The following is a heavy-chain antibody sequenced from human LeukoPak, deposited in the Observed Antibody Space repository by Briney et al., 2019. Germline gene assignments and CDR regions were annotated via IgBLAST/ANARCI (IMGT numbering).Heavy chain of an antibody. Sequence: PGGSLRLSCAASGFTFSSYWMSWVRQAPGKGLEWVANIRKDGSEKYYVDSVKGRFTISRDNAKNSLYLEMNSLRAEDTAVYFCARYSTLETRSAFDLWGQGTMVTVSS. CDR3: ARYSTLETRSAFDL. CDR1: GFTFSSYW. V-gene: IGHV3-7*03. D-gene: IGHD4-23*01. J-gene: IGHJ3*01. CDR2: IRKDGSEK.